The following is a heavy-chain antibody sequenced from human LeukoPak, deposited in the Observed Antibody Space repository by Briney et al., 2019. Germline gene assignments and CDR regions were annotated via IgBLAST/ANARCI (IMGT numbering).Heavy chain of an antibody. D-gene: IGHD3-10*01. CDR3: AGEVRGDSSDAFDI. CDR1: GGTFSFYA. Sequence: GASVKVSCKASGGTFSFYAISWVRQAPGQGLEWTGSIIPGFASVNYAQRFQGRVSITTDESTGTAYMELSSLRSEDTALYFCAGEVRGDSSDAFDIWGQGTMVTVSS. J-gene: IGHJ3*02. CDR2: IIPGFASV. V-gene: IGHV1-69*05.